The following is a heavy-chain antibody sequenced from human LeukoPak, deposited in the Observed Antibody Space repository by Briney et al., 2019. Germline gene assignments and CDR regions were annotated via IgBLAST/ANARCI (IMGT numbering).Heavy chain of an antibody. Sequence: SETLSLTCTVSGGSISSSDYFWGWIRQPPGKGLEWIGTVYYRGSTNYNPSLKSRVTISVDTSKNQFSLNLNSVTAADTAVYYCARDRDSSGYYLDAFDIWGQGTMVTVSS. CDR1: GGSISSSDYF. V-gene: IGHV4-39*07. D-gene: IGHD3-22*01. CDR2: VYYRGST. J-gene: IGHJ3*02. CDR3: ARDRDSSGYYLDAFDI.